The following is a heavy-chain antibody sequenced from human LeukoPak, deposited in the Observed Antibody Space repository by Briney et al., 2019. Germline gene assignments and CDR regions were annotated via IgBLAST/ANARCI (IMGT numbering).Heavy chain of an antibody. CDR3: AKLGTIFSGGYAPLDY. CDR1: GFTFSSYA. V-gene: IGHV3-23*01. Sequence: PGGSLRLSCAASGFTFSSYAMSWVRQAPGKGLEWVSAISGSGGSTYYAESVKGRFTISRDNSKNTLYLQMNSLRAEDTAVYYCAKLGTIFSGGYAPLDYWGQGTLVTVSS. D-gene: IGHD5-12*01. J-gene: IGHJ4*02. CDR2: ISGSGGST.